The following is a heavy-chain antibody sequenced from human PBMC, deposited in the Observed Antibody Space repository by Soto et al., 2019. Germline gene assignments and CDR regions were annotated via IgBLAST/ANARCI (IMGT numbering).Heavy chain of an antibody. D-gene: IGHD3-22*01. CDR3: GLRSTAVVPEY. J-gene: IGHJ4*02. V-gene: IGHV4-59*01. Sequence: QVQLQESGPGLVKPSETLSLTCAVSGDSISSYYCMWIRQPPGKGLESIGYLYYGRSANYNTSLKSRVTLSVNTSTNPCSLTLSSMTAADTAVDYWGLRSTAVVPEYWGQGTLVTVSS. CDR2: LYYGRSA. CDR1: GDSISSYY.